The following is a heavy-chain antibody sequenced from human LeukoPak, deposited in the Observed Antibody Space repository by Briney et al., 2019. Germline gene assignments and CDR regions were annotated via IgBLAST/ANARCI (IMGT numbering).Heavy chain of an antibody. J-gene: IGHJ6*02. CDR3: ARDSGIAAAGYFHYYGMDV. CDR2: IKQDGSEK. D-gene: IGHD6-13*01. Sequence: GGSLRLSCAASGVTISRYWRSWVRQAPGKGLEGVANIKQDGSEKYYVDSVKGRFTISRDNAKNSLYLQMNSLRAEDTAVFYCARDSGIAAAGYFHYYGMDVWGQGTTVTVSS. CDR1: GVTISRYW. V-gene: IGHV3-7*01.